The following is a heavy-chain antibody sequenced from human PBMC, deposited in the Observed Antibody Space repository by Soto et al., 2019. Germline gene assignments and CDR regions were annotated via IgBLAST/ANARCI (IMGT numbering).Heavy chain of an antibody. CDR2: IFYTGRV. Sequence: QVQLQESGPGLAKPSETLSLTCTVSGDSVTSGFYYWSWIRQPPGKELEWNGFIFYTGRVDYNPSLMTLVTLSADSSKNRFSLGPDSVASADTAVYYCVRDCEGTMAGDFNIWGQGTMVNVSS. CDR3: VRDCEGTMAGDFNI. J-gene: IGHJ3*02. V-gene: IGHV4-61*01. CDR1: GDSVTSGFYY. D-gene: IGHD3-10*01.